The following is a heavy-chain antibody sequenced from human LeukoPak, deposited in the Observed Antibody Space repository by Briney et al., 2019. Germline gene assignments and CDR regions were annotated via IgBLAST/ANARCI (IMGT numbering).Heavy chain of an antibody. CDR2: INPNSGGT. J-gene: IGHJ4*02. V-gene: IGHV1-2*02. CDR1: GYTFTGYY. D-gene: IGHD4-17*01. CDR3: ARGVGYGPKYYFDY. Sequence: GASVKVSCKASGYTFTGYYMHWVRQAPGQGLEWMGWINPNSGGTNYAQKFQGRVTMTRDTSISTAYMELSRLRSDDTAVYHCARGVGYGPKYYFDYWGQGTLVTVSS.